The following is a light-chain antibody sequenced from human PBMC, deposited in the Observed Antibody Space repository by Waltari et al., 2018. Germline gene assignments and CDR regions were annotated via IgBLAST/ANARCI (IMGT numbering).Light chain of an antibody. CDR1: QSISSN. J-gene: IGKJ1*01. CDR2: GAS. V-gene: IGKV3-15*01. CDR3: QQYNDWPRT. Sequence: ELVMPQPPATLSVSPGETATLSCRASQSISSNLAWYQQKPGQAPRLLIYGASTRATGIPARFSGSGSGTEFTLTISSLQSEDFAVYYCQQYNDWPRTFGQGTKVEIK.